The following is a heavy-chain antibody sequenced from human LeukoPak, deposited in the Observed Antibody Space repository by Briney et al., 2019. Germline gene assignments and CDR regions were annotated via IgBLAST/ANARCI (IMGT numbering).Heavy chain of an antibody. J-gene: IGHJ6*02. CDR1: GGSISSGGYY. CDR3: ARDKYYGSGNYGMDV. CDR2: IYHSGST. V-gene: IGHV4-30-2*01. Sequence: SQTLSLTCTVSGGSISSGGYYWSWIRQPPGKGLEWIGYIYHSGSTYYNPSLKSRVTISVDTSKNQFSLKLSSVTAADTAVYYCARDKYYGSGNYGMDVWGQGTTVTVSS. D-gene: IGHD3-10*01.